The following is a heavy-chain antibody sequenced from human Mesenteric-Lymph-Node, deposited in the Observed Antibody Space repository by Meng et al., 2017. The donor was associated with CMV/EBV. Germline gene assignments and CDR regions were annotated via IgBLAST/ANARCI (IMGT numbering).Heavy chain of an antibody. Sequence: SETLSLTCTVSGGSISSYYWSWIRQPPGKGLEWIGNIYYTGSTNYNPSLKGRVTISIDTSKNQFSLKLSSVTAADTAVYYCARQYNWNYYFDYWGQGILVTVSS. CDR2: IYYTGST. CDR3: ARQYNWNYYFDY. V-gene: IGHV4-59*08. CDR1: GGSISSYY. J-gene: IGHJ4*02. D-gene: IGHD1-7*01.